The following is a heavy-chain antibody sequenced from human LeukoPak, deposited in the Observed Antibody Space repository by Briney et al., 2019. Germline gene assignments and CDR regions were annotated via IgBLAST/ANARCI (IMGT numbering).Heavy chain of an antibody. D-gene: IGHD6-13*01. J-gene: IGHJ5*02. Sequence: ASVKVSCKASGYTFTSYDINWVRQATGQGLEWMGWMNPNSGNTGYAQKFQGRVTMTRNTSISTAYMELSSLRSEDTAVYYCAPLGGAYSSSWKYWFDPWGQGTLVTVSS. CDR1: GYTFTSYD. V-gene: IGHV1-8*01. CDR2: MNPNSGNT. CDR3: APLGGAYSSSWKYWFDP.